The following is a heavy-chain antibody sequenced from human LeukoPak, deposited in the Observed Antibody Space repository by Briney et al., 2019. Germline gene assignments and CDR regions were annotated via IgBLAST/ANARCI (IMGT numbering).Heavy chain of an antibody. CDR3: ARGGYYYDSSGYSRVDY. CDR1: GFTFSSYW. Sequence: GGSLRLSCAASGFTFSSYWMSWVRQAPGKGLEWVANIKQDGSEKYYVDSVKGRFTISRDNAKNSLYLQMNSLRAEDTAVYYCARGGYYYDSSGYSRVDYWGQGTLVTVSS. V-gene: IGHV3-7*01. D-gene: IGHD3-22*01. J-gene: IGHJ4*02. CDR2: IKQDGSEK.